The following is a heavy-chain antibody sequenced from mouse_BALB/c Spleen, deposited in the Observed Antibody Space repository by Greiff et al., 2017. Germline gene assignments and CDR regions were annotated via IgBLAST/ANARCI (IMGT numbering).Heavy chain of an antibody. V-gene: IGHV5-12-2*01. D-gene: IGHD3-1*01. CDR3: ARRADSGYFDY. Sequence: EVKVVESGGGLVQPGGSLKLSCAASGFTFSSYTMTWVRQTPEKRLERVAYISNGGGSTYYPDTVKGRFTISRDNAKNTLYLQMSSLKSEDTAMYYCARRADSGYFDYWGQGTTLTVSS. CDR2: ISNGGGST. J-gene: IGHJ2*01. CDR1: GFTFSSYT.